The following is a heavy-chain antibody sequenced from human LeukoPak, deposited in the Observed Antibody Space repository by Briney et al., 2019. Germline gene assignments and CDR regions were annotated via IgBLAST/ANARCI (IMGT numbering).Heavy chain of an antibody. J-gene: IGHJ6*03. V-gene: IGHV3-74*01. D-gene: IGHD6-13*01. CDR1: GFTFSSYW. Sequence: PGGSLRLSCAASGFTFSSYWMHWVRQAPGKGLVWVSRINSDGSSTSYADSVKGRFTISRDNAKNTLYPQMNSLRAEDTAVYYCARHYSSSWYENYYYYMDVWGKGTTVTVSS. CDR2: INSDGSST. CDR3: ARHYSSSWYENYYYYMDV.